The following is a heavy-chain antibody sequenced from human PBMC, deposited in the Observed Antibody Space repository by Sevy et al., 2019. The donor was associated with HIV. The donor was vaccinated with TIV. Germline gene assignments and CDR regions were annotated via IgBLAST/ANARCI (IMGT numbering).Heavy chain of an antibody. J-gene: IGHJ4*02. CDR3: ARPYSSSWYQFDY. Sequence: ASVKVSCKASGYTFTGYYMHWVRQAPGQGLEWMGWINPNSGGTNYAQKFQGRVTMTRDTSISPAYMELSRLRSDDTAVYYCARPYSSSWYQFDYWGQGTLVTVSS. CDR1: GYTFTGYY. V-gene: IGHV1-2*02. CDR2: INPNSGGT. D-gene: IGHD6-13*01.